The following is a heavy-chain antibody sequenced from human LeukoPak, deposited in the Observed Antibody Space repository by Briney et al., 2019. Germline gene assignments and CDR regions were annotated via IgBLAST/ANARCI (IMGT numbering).Heavy chain of an antibody. D-gene: IGHD6-13*01. J-gene: IGHJ5*02. CDR2: ISGSGGST. CDR1: GFTFSSYA. Sequence: PGGSLRLSCAASGFTFSSYAMSWVRQAPGKGLEWVSAISGSGGSTYYADSVKGRFTISRDNSKNTLYLQMNSLRAEDTAIYYCAKDRYSSTDNWFDPWGQGTLVTVPS. V-gene: IGHV3-23*01. CDR3: AKDRYSSTDNWFDP.